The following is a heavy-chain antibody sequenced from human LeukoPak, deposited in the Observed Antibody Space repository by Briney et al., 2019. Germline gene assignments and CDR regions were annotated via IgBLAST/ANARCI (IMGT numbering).Heavy chain of an antibody. CDR1: GFTFSGSA. J-gene: IGHJ4*02. CDR2: IRSKANSYAT. D-gene: IGHD3-10*01. V-gene: IGHV3-73*01. Sequence: PGGSLRLSCAASGFTFSGSAMHWVRQASGKGLEWVGRIRSKANSYATAYAASVKGRFTISRDDSKNTAYLQMNSLKTEDTAVYYCAKGTYYHTSGTSSTETFGENWGQGTLVTVSS. CDR3: AKGTYYHTSGTSSTETFGEN.